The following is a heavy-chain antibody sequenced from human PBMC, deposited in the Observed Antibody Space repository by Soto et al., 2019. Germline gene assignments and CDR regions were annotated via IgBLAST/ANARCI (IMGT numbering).Heavy chain of an antibody. D-gene: IGHD6-6*01. CDR2: IKTDGTSI. Sequence: EVQLVESGGGLVQPGGSLRLSCAASGSTVSSQWMHWVRQVPGKGLVWVSRIKTDGTSIGYADSVKGRFTISRDSAKNTLYQHMNSLRAEDTAVYYCAGSKYSRRHFDHWSQGSLVTVSS. CDR1: GSTVSSQW. V-gene: IGHV3-74*01. CDR3: AGSKYSRRHFDH. J-gene: IGHJ4*02.